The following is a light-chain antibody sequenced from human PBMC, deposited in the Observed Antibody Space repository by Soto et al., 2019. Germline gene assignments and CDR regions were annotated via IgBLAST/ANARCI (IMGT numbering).Light chain of an antibody. J-gene: IGKJ3*01. CDR3: QQSYSTPLFA. V-gene: IGKV1-39*01. Sequence: DIQMTQSPSSLSASVGDRVTITCRASQSISSYLNWYQQKPGKAPKLLIYAASSLQSGVPSRFSGSGSGTEFTLPSSSLQPEEFATYYCQQSYSTPLFAFGPGTKVDIK. CDR1: QSISSY. CDR2: AAS.